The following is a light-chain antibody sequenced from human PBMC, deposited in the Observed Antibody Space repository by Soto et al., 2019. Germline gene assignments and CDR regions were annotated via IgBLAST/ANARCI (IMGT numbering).Light chain of an antibody. CDR3: SSYTSSSIDYV. V-gene: IGLV2-14*01. CDR1: SSDGGGYNY. CDR2: EVS. Sequence: QSALTQPASVSGSPGQSITISCTGTSSDGGGYNYVSWYQQHPGKAPKLMIYEVSNRPSGVSNRFSGSKSGNTASLTISGLQAEEEADYYCSSYTSSSIDYVFGTGTKVTVL. J-gene: IGLJ1*01.